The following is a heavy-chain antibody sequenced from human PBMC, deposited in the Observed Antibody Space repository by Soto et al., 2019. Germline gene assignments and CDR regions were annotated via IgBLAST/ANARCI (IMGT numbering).Heavy chain of an antibody. J-gene: IGHJ4*02. Sequence: WRPLRLSNTASGFTFNISAVSWARQAPGKGLEWVSAISGSGGSTYYADSVKGRFAIFRDNSKNTLYLQMNSLRAEDTAVYYCAKDKYRGGYYPPYYFDYWGQGTLVTVSS. CDR3: AKDKYRGGYYPPYYFDY. V-gene: IGHV3-23*01. CDR2: ISGSGGST. D-gene: IGHD3-22*01. CDR1: GFTFNISA.